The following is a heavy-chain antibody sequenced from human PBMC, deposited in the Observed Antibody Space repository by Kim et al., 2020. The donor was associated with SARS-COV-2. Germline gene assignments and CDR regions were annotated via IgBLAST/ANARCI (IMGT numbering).Heavy chain of an antibody. CDR2: IKNKANGYTT. Sequence: GGSLRLSCAASGFRFSAHYMDWVRRAPGKGLEWVCRIKNKANGYTTHYAASVRGSFTVPKDDSKNSLYLDVNSLRIEDTAIYYCTDMTATDPCLWCQGTLVTVSS. V-gene: IGHV3-72*01. J-gene: IGHJ4*02. CDR3: TDMTATDPCL. CDR1: GFRFSAHY. D-gene: IGHD1-1*01.